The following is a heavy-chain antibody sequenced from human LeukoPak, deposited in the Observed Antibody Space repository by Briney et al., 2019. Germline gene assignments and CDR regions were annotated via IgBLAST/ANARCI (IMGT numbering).Heavy chain of an antibody. Sequence: SETLSLTXAVSGYSISSGYYWGWIRQPPGKGLEWIGSIYHSGSTYYNPSLKSRVTISVDTSKNQFSLKLSSVTAADTAVYYCARLYCSSTSCYLDYWGRGTLVTVSS. CDR3: ARLYCSSTSCYLDY. D-gene: IGHD2-2*01. V-gene: IGHV4-38-2*01. CDR1: GYSISSGYY. CDR2: IYHSGST. J-gene: IGHJ4*02.